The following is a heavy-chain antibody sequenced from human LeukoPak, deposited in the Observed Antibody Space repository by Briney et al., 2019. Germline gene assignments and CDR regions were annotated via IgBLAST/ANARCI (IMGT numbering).Heavy chain of an antibody. J-gene: IGHJ5*02. CDR2: ISAYNGNT. CDR3: ARSEGRTVTTGHNWFDP. CDR1: GYTFTSYG. Sequence: AASVKVSCKASGYTFTSYGISWVRQAPGQGLEWMGWISAYNGNTNYAQKLQGRVTMTTDTSTSTAFMELRSLRSEDTAVYYCARSEGRTVTTGHNWFDPWGQGTLVTVSS. V-gene: IGHV1-18*01. D-gene: IGHD4-17*01.